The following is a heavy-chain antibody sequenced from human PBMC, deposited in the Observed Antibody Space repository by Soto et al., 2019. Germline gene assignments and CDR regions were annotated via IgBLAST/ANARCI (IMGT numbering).Heavy chain of an antibody. CDR3: ATQEGSGGSGRDYISPDHNWFDP. Sequence: PGESLKISCKGSGYSFTSYWIGWVRQMPGKGLEWMGIIYPGDSDTRYSPSFQGQVTISADKSISTAYLQWSSLKASDTAMYYCATQEGSGGSGRDYISPDHNWFDPWGKGTLVPVDS. J-gene: IGHJ5*02. V-gene: IGHV5-51*01. CDR1: GYSFTSYW. CDR2: IYPGDSDT. D-gene: IGHD3-10*01.